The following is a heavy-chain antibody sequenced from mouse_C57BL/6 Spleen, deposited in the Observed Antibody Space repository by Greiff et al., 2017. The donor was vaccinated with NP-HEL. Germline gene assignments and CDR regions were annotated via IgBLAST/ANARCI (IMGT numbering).Heavy chain of an antibody. Sequence: QVQLQQPGAELVKPGASVKLSCKASGYTFTSYWMHWVKQRPGQGLEWIGMIHPNSGSTNYNEKFKSKATLTVDKSSSTAYMQLSSLTSEDSAVYYCAREEFYDKDAMDYWGQGTSVTVSS. CDR3: AREEFYDKDAMDY. V-gene: IGHV1-64*01. J-gene: IGHJ4*01. CDR2: IHPNSGST. CDR1: GYTFTSYW. D-gene: IGHD2-12*01.